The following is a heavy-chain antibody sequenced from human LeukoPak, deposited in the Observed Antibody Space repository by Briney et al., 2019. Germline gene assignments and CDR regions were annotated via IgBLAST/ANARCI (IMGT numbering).Heavy chain of an antibody. CDR3: ARRGFGELEAFDI. Sequence: GESLKISCKGSGYSFTSYWISWVRQMPGKGLEWMGRIDPSDSYTNYSPSFQGHVTISADESISTAYLQWSSLKASDTAMYYCARRGFGELEAFDIWGQGTMVTVSS. V-gene: IGHV5-10-1*01. J-gene: IGHJ3*02. CDR2: IDPSDSYT. D-gene: IGHD3-10*01. CDR1: GYSFTSYW.